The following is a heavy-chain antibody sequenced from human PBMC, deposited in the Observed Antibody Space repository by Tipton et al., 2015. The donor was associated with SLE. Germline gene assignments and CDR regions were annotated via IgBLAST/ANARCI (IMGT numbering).Heavy chain of an antibody. CDR2: IYHSGAT. D-gene: IGHD5-12*01. CDR3: ARFEWVLNRSYYGMDV. J-gene: IGHJ6*02. V-gene: IGHV4-4*02. Sequence: SWVRQAPGKGLEWIGEIYHSGATSYNPSLKSRVTISLDKSKNQYSLKLSSVTAADTAVYYCARFEWVLNRSYYGMDVWGQGTTVTVSS.